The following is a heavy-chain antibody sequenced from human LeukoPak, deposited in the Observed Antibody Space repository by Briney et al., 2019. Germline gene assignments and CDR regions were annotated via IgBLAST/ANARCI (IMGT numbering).Heavy chain of an antibody. D-gene: IGHD6-19*01. V-gene: IGHV1-69*04. J-gene: IGHJ4*02. CDR2: IIPILGIA. CDR3: ASLAVAGTGLFDY. CDR1: GGTFSSYA. Sequence: SVKVSCKAPGGTFSSYAISWVRQAPGQGLEWMGRIIPILGIANYAQKFQGRVTITADKSTSTAYMELSSLRSEDTAVYYCASLAVAGTGLFDYWGQGTLVTVSS.